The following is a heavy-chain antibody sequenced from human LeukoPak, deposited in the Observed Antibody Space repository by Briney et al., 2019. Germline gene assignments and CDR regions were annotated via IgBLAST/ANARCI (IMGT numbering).Heavy chain of an antibody. CDR3: ARVKLMVRAHDAFDI. V-gene: IGHV4-39*01. CDR2: IYYSGST. CDR1: GGSISSSSYY. J-gene: IGHJ3*02. D-gene: IGHD3-10*01. Sequence: SETLSLTCTVSGGSISSSSYYWGWIRQPPGKGLEWIGSIYYSGSTYYNPSLKSRVTISVDTSKNQFSLKLSSVTAADTAVYYCARVKLMVRAHDAFDIWGQGTMVTVSS.